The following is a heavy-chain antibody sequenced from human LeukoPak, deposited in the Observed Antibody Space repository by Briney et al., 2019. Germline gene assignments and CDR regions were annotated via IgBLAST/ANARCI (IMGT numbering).Heavy chain of an antibody. D-gene: IGHD3-10*01. Sequence: PGGSLRLSCAASGFTFSSYAISWVRQAPGKGLEWVSAISGSGGSTYYADSVKGRFTISRDNSKNTLYLQMNSLRAEDTAVYYCAKAYGSGSYYYWFDPWGQGTLVTVSS. CDR2: ISGSGGST. J-gene: IGHJ5*02. CDR3: AKAYGSGSYYYWFDP. V-gene: IGHV3-23*01. CDR1: GFTFSSYA.